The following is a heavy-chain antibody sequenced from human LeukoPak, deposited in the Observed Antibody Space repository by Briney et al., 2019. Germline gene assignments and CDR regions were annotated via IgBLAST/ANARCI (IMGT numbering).Heavy chain of an antibody. D-gene: IGHD4-11*01. CDR1: GYTFTIYD. Sequence: ASVNVSCKASGYTFTIYDIIWVRQATGQGLEWMGWMNPNSGNTGHAQKFQGRVTITRNTSISTAYMELSSLTSEDTAVYYCARSDYRNYVFDPWGQGTLVTVSA. CDR3: ARSDYRNYVFDP. CDR2: MNPNSGNT. V-gene: IGHV1-8*03. J-gene: IGHJ5*02.